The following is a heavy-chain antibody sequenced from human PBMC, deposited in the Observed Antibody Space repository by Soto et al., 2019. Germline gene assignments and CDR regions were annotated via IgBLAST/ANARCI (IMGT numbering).Heavy chain of an antibody. J-gene: IGHJ5*02. V-gene: IGHV4-59*08. Sequence: SETLSLTCTVSGGSISSYYWSWIRQPPGKGLEWIGYIYYSGSTNYNPSLKSRVTISVDTSKNQFSLKLNSMTAADTAVYYCATNYGDYALGKFDPWGQGTLVTVSS. CDR2: IYYSGST. CDR1: GGSISSYY. CDR3: ATNYGDYALGKFDP. D-gene: IGHD4-17*01.